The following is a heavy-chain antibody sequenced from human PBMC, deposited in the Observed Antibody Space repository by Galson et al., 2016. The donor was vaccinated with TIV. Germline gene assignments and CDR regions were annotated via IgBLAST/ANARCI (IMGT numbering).Heavy chain of an antibody. CDR1: GGSFRGYY. CDR3: ARHSTSGFPTIEVAARRRPFDV. CDR2: INHGERT. V-gene: IGHV4-34*01. Sequence: SETLFLTCAVYGGSFRGYYWSWIRQPPGKGLEWIGEINHGERTNYNPSLEGRVALSLDTSKNQLSLRLMSVTAADTAVYFCARHSTSGFPTIEVAARRRPFDVWGQGTLVTVSS. D-gene: IGHD6-19*01. J-gene: IGHJ3*01.